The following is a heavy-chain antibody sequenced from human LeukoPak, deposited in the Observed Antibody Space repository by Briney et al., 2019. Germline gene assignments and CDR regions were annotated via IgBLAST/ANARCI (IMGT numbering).Heavy chain of an antibody. V-gene: IGHV3-23*01. CDR3: AKSARITIFGVVIIDY. CDR1: GFTLSSYA. CDR2: ISGSGGST. D-gene: IGHD3-3*01. Sequence: GASLRLSCAASGFTLSSYAMSWVRQSPREGREWVSAISGSGGSTYYADSVKGRFTISRDNSKNTLYLQMNSVRAEDTAVYYCAKSARITIFGVVIIDYWGQGTLVTVSS. J-gene: IGHJ4*02.